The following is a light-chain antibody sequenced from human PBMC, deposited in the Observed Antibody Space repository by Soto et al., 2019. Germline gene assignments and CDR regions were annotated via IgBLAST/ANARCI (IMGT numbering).Light chain of an antibody. CDR1: SSDVGGFDY. V-gene: IGLV2-14*01. CDR2: EVS. Sequence: QSVLTQPASVSGSPGQSITISCAGTSSDVGGFDYVSWYQQHPGKAPKLMIYEVSNRPSGVSDRFSGSKSGNTASLTISGLQPEDEADYYRSSYTGSATYVFGTGTKVTVL. J-gene: IGLJ1*01. CDR3: SSYTGSATYV.